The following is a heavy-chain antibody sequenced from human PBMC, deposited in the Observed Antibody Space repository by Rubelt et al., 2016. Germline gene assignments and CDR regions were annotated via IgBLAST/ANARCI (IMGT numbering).Heavy chain of an antibody. CDR2: VSHSGST. Sequence: QLQLQESGAGLLKPSETLSLTCAVSGESLSGYYGNWIRQPPGKGLEWIGEVSHSGSTNYNPSLKSRVTISVDTSKNQFSRKMSSVTAADTAVYYCASLGVVVVVATGNWFDPWGQGTLVTVSS. D-gene: IGHD2-15*01. CDR1: GESLSGYY. CDR3: ASLGVVVVVATGNWFDP. J-gene: IGHJ5*02. V-gene: IGHV4-34*01.